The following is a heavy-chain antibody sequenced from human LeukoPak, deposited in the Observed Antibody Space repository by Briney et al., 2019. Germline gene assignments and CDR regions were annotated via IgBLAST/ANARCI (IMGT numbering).Heavy chain of an antibody. J-gene: IGHJ4*02. D-gene: IGHD1-26*01. CDR2: IYYSGST. V-gene: IGHV4-59*01. CDR1: GGSISSYY. Sequence: SETLSLTCTVSGGSISSYYWSWIRQPPGKGLEWIGYIYYSGSTNYNPSLKSRVTISVDTSKNQFSLKLSSVTAADTAAYYCARVLGGATHYLDYWGQGTLVTVSS. CDR3: ARVLGGATHYLDY.